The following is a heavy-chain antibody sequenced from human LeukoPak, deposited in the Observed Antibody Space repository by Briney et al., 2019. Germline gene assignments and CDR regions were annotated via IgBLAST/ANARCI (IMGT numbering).Heavy chain of an antibody. J-gene: IGHJ3*02. CDR2: IFNTGST. D-gene: IGHD2-8*01. Sequence: SETLSLTCTVSGGSISSNYWTWIRQTPGQGLEWIGSIFNTGSTNYNPSLKSRVTISLDTSKNQFSLKLSSETAADPAVYYCARALRGLGVFDIWGQGAMLTVSS. CDR3: ARALRGLGVFDI. CDR1: GGSISSNY. V-gene: IGHV4-59*01.